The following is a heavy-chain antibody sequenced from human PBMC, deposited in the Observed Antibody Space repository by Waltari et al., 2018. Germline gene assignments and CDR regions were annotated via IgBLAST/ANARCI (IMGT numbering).Heavy chain of an antibody. J-gene: IGHJ5*02. V-gene: IGHV1-2*02. CDR3: ARGGFITICGVPRAWFDP. D-gene: IGHD3-3*01. CDR1: GYTFTGYY. CDR2: INPNSGGT. Sequence: QVQLVQSGAEVKKPGASVKVSCKASGYTFTGYYMHWVRQAPGQGLEWMGWINPNSGGTNYAQKVQGRVTMTRDTSISTAYMELSRLRSDDTAVYYCARGGFITICGVPRAWFDPWGQGTLVTVSS.